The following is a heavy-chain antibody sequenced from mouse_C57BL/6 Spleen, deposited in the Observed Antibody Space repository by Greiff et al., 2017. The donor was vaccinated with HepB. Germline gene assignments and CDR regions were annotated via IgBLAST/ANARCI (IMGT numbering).Heavy chain of an antibody. CDR2: IYPGSGST. Sequence: VQLQQSGAELVKPGASVKMSCKASGYTFTSYWITWVKQRPGQGLEWIGDIYPGSGSTNYNEKFKSKATLTVDTSSSTAYMQLSSLTSEDSAVYYGARREEIGDYAMDYWGQGTSVTVSS. CDR3: ARREEIGDYAMDY. CDR1: GYTFTSYW. V-gene: IGHV1-55*01. J-gene: IGHJ4*01. D-gene: IGHD6-2*01.